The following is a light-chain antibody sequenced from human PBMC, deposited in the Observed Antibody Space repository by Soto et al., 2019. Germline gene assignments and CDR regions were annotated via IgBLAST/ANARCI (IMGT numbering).Light chain of an antibody. CDR2: GAS. J-gene: IGKJ1*01. CDR1: QSVSSSY. V-gene: IGKV3-20*01. CDR3: QQYGSSPEWT. Sequence: EVVLTQSPGTLSLSLGERATLSCRASQSVSSSYLAWYQQNPGQAPRLLIYGASSRATGIPDRFSGSGSGTDFTLTISRLEAEDFAVYYCQQYGSSPEWTFGQGTKVDIK.